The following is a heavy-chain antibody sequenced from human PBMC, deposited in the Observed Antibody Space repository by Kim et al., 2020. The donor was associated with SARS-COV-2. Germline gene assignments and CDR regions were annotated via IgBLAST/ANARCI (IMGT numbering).Heavy chain of an antibody. V-gene: IGHV3-15*01. CDR2: IKSNSYGWTT. Sequence: GGSLRLSCAASGFTFRNAWMSWVRQAPGKGLEWVGRIKSNSYGWTTDYAAPLKGRFTISRDDSKNTLDLEMNRLKTEDTGIYFCTTDHFPIDFNYDMGVWGKGTTVTVPS. CDR1: GFTFRNAW. J-gene: IGHJ6*04. D-gene: IGHD3-9*01. CDR3: TTDHFPIDFNYDMGV.